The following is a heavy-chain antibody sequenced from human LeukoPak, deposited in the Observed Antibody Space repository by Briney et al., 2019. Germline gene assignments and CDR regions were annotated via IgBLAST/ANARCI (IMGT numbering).Heavy chain of an antibody. Sequence: SETLSLACTVSGGSVSSGSYYWSWIRQPPGKGLEWIGYIYYSGSTNYNPSLKSRVTISVDTSKNQFSLKLSSVTAADTAVYYCAREVSVAGYYYYYYMDVWGKGTTVTVSS. CDR1: GGSVSSGSYY. CDR3: AREVSVAGYYYYYYMDV. D-gene: IGHD6-19*01. CDR2: IYYSGST. V-gene: IGHV4-61*01. J-gene: IGHJ6*03.